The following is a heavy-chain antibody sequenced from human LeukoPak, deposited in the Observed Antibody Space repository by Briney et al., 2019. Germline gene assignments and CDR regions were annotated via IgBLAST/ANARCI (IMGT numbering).Heavy chain of an antibody. Sequence: GGSLTLSCAASGFTFSDYWMSWVRQAPGKGLEWVANIKQYGSEKYYVDSVKGRFTISRDNAKNSLYLQINSLRAGDTALYYCASALPADHFXYWGXGILVXXSS. CDR3: ASALPADHFXY. J-gene: IGHJ4*02. CDR1: GFTFSDYW. V-gene: IGHV3-7*01. CDR2: IKQYGSEK.